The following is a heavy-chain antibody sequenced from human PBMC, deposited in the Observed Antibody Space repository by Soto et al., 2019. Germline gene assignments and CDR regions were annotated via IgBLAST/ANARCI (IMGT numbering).Heavy chain of an antibody. V-gene: IGHV5-51*01. CDR1: GYSFTSYW. CDR2: IYPGDSDT. D-gene: IGHD2-2*01. J-gene: IGHJ6*02. CDR3: ARQPVVVLPDALRGRYYYYYGMDD. Sequence: PGESLKISCKGSGYSFTSYWIGCVRQMPGKVLELMGIIYPGDSDTRYSPSFQGQVTISADKSISTAYLQWSSLKASDTAMYYWARQPVVVLPDALRGRYYYYYGMDDWGQGPTVTVSS.